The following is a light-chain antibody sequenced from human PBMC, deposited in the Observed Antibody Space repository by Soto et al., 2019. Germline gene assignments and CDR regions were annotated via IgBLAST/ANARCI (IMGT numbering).Light chain of an antibody. J-gene: IGLJ3*02. CDR2: EVY. CDR1: SSDVGFYNF. V-gene: IGLV2-8*01. Sequence: QSVLTQPPSASGSPGQSVAISCTGTSSDVGFYNFVSWFQQHPGKAPKLLIYEVYKRPSGVPHRFSASKSGNTASLTVSGLQAEDDADYYCFSYAGNDNWVFGGGTKLTVL. CDR3: FSYAGNDNWV.